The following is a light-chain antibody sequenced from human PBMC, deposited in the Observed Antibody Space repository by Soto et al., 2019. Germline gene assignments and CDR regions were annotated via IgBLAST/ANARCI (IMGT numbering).Light chain of an antibody. Sequence: DIVMTQSPDSLAVSLGERATINCKSSQSVLYSSNEKNYLAWYQQKPGQPPKLLIYWASTRESGVPDRFSGSGSGTDFTLTISSLQAEDVAVYYCQQYYSTLYTFGQGTKLEI. CDR3: QQYYSTLYT. V-gene: IGKV4-1*01. J-gene: IGKJ2*01. CDR1: QSVLYSSNEKNY. CDR2: WAS.